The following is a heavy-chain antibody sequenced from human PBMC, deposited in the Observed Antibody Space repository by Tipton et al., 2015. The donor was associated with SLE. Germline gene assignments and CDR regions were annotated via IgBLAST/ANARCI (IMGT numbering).Heavy chain of an antibody. Sequence: TLSLTCTVSGGSISSYYWNWIRQPPGKGLEWIGHIHHSGSTTYNPSLQSRVTISRDPSKNQFSLKLTSVTAADTAVYYCARDLRSGGYYYYYYMDVWGKGTTVTVSS. D-gene: IGHD1-14*01. CDR2: IHHSGST. CDR1: GGSISSYY. CDR3: ARDLRSGGYYYYYYMDV. J-gene: IGHJ6*03. V-gene: IGHV4-59*01.